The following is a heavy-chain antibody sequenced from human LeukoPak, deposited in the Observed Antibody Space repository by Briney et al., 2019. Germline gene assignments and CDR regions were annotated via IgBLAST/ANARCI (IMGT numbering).Heavy chain of an antibody. D-gene: IGHD2-15*01. CDR2: LNEDGTVK. J-gene: IGHJ4*02. Sequence: PGGSLRLYCAASGFSFTTNWMHWVRQTPGKRLEWVAELNEDGTVKYYVDSVKGRFTISRDNAKNSLYLQMNRLRAEDTGVYFCANVPRSTVTYWGRGTLVTVSS. V-gene: IGHV3-7*01. CDR3: ANVPRSTVTY. CDR1: GFSFTTNW.